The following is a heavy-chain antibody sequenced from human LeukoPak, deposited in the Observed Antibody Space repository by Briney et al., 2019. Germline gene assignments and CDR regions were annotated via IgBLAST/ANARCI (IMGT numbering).Heavy chain of an antibody. CDR2: ISGSGGDT. CDR1: GFTFSSYA. CDR3: AKDLGSVVTPPSLDF. J-gene: IGHJ4*02. V-gene: IGHV3-23*01. Sequence: GGSLRLSCAASGFTFSSYAMSWVRQAPGKGLEWVSAISGSGGDTYYADSVKGRFTITRDNSKNTLYLQMSSLRAEDTAVYYCAKDLGSVVTPPSLDFWGQGTLVTVSS. D-gene: IGHD4-23*01.